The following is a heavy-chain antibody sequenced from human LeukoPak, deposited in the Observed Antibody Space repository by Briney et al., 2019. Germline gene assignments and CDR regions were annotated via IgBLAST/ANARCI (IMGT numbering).Heavy chain of an antibody. CDR1: GFTFSSYG. V-gene: IGHV3-33*01. J-gene: IGHJ6*02. CDR2: IWYDGSNK. Sequence: GGSLRLSCAASGFTFSSYGMHWVRQAPGKGLEWVAVIWYDGSNKYYADSVKGRFTISRDNSKNTLYLQMNSLRAEDTAVYYCAPATIAAATGHHFYYGMGVWGQGTTVTVSS. D-gene: IGHD6-25*01. CDR3: APATIAAATGHHFYYGMGV.